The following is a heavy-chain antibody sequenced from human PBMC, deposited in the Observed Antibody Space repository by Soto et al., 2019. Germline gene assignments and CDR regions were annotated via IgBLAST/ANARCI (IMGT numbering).Heavy chain of an antibody. D-gene: IGHD3-16*01. CDR1: GGSFSGYY. CDR2: INHSGST. Sequence: SETLSLTCAVYGGSFSGYYWSWIRQPPGKGLEWIGEINHSGSTNYNPSLKSRVTISVDTSKNQFSLKLSSVTAADTAVYYCASIGDGGDYWGQGTLVTVSS. J-gene: IGHJ4*02. CDR3: ASIGDGGDY. V-gene: IGHV4-34*01.